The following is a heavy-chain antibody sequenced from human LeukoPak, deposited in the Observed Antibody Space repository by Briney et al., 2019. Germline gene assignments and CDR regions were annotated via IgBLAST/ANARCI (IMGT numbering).Heavy chain of an antibody. CDR1: GGTFSSYA. CDR2: IIPIFGTA. Sequence: SVKVSCKASGGTFSSYAISWVRQAPGQGLEWMGRIIPIFGTANYAQKFQGRVTITTDESTSTAYMELSSLRSEDTAVYYCARDGAKSYSSSWCWFDPWGQGTLVTVSS. J-gene: IGHJ5*02. CDR3: ARDGAKSYSSSWCWFDP. V-gene: IGHV1-69*05. D-gene: IGHD6-13*01.